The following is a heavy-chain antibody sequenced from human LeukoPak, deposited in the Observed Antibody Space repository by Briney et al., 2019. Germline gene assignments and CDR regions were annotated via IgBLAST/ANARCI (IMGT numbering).Heavy chain of an antibody. V-gene: IGHV3-23*01. CDR1: GFTFSSYA. D-gene: IGHD3-10*01. Sequence: AGGSLRLSCAASGFTFSSYAMSWVRQAPGKGLEWVSAISGSGGSTYYADSVKGRLTISRDNSKNTLYLQMNSLRAEDTAVYYCAKEVVRGVITYYYYYGMDVWGQGTTVAVSS. CDR2: ISGSGGST. J-gene: IGHJ6*02. CDR3: AKEVVRGVITYYYYYGMDV.